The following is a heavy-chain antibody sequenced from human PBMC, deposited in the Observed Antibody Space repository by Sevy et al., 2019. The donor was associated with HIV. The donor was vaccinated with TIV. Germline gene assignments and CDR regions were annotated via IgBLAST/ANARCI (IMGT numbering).Heavy chain of an antibody. CDR3: TTDAGMTPWYALQH. Sequence: GGSLRLSCAVSGFSFTNAWMRWVRQAPGEGLEWVGRIKSNHEGGTADYAAPVRGRFTISRDDSKNTLFLQLSSLKIEDTAVYYCTTDAGMTPWYALQHWGRGTLVTVSS. V-gene: IGHV3-15*01. J-gene: IGHJ1*01. CDR1: GFSFTNAW. CDR2: IKSNHEGGTA. D-gene: IGHD1-20*01.